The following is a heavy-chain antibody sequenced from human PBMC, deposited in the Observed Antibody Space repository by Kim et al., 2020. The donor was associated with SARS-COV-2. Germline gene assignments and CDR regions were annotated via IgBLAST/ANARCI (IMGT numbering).Heavy chain of an antibody. CDR3: ARCGGDCLYYYYGMDV. CDR2: ISGSGGST. Sequence: GGSLRLSCAASGFTFSSYAMSWVRQAPGKGLEWVSAISGSGGSTYYADSVKGRFTISRDNSKNTLYLQMNSLRAEDTAVYYCARCGGDCLYYYYGMDVWGQGTTVTVSS. J-gene: IGHJ6*02. V-gene: IGHV3-23*01. D-gene: IGHD2-21*02. CDR1: GFTFSSYA.